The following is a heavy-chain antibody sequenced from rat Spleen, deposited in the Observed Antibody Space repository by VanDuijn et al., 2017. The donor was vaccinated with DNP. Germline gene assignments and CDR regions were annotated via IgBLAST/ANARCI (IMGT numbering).Heavy chain of an antibody. V-gene: IGHV5S10*01. CDR3: TTRGDGFDNWFAY. CDR2: IIFDGSRT. D-gene: IGHD1-11*01. Sequence: EVQLVESGGGLVQPGRSLKLSCAASGFTISDYNMAWVRQAPKKGLEWVTTIIFDGSRTYFRDSVKGRFTISRDNAKSTLYLQMSKLGSEDTAIYYCTTRGDGFDNWFAYWGQGTLVTVSS. J-gene: IGHJ3*01. CDR1: GFTISDYN.